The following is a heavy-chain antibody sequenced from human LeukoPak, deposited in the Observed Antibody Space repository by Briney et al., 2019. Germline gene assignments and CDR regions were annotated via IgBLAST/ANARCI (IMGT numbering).Heavy chain of an antibody. D-gene: IGHD4-23*01. J-gene: IGHJ4*02. V-gene: IGHV3-48*03. Sequence: SGGSLRLSCAASGFTFSSYEMNWVRQAPGKGLEWVPYISSSGSTIYYADSVKGRFTISRDNAKNSLYLQMNSPRAEDTAVYYCARDYGGNIFDYWGQGTLVTVSS. CDR1: GFTFSSYE. CDR2: ISSSGSTI. CDR3: ARDYGGNIFDY.